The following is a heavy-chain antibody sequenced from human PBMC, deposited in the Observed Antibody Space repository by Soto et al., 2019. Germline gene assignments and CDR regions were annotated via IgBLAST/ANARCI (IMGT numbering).Heavy chain of an antibody. D-gene: IGHD6-13*01. CDR1: GYTFTSYD. Sequence: ASVKVSCKASGYTFTSYDINWVRQATGQGLEWMGWMNPNSGSTGYAQKFQGRVTMTRNTSISTAYMELSSLRSEDTAVYYCARSSSWLNWFDPWGQGTLVTVSS. J-gene: IGHJ5*02. CDR2: MNPNSGST. CDR3: ARSSSWLNWFDP. V-gene: IGHV1-8*01.